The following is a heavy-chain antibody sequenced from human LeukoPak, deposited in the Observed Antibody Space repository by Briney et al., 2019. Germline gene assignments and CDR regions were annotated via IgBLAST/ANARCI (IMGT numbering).Heavy chain of an antibody. D-gene: IGHD3/OR15-3a*01. Sequence: GASVKVSCKASGYTFTGYYMHWVRQAPGQGLEWMGWINPNSGGTNYAQKFQGRVTMTRDTSISTAYMELSRLRSDDTAVYYCARVVDWDQADFGLDPWAREPWSPSPQ. CDR2: INPNSGGT. CDR3: ARVVDWDQADFGLDP. J-gene: IGHJ5*02. CDR1: GYTFTGYY. V-gene: IGHV1-2*02.